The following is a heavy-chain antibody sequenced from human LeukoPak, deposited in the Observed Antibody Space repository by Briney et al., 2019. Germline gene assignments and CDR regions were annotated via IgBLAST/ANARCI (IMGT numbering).Heavy chain of an antibody. Sequence: GGSLRLSCAASGFTFSSYAMSWVRQTPGKGLEWVSGVSGSGGSTYYADSVKGRFTISRDNSKNTLYLQMNSLRAEDTAVYYCAKVGSGGSPADYFDYWGQGNLVTVSS. V-gene: IGHV3-23*01. CDR3: AKVGSGGSPADYFDY. CDR1: GFTFSSYA. D-gene: IGHD3-10*01. CDR2: VSGSGGST. J-gene: IGHJ4*02.